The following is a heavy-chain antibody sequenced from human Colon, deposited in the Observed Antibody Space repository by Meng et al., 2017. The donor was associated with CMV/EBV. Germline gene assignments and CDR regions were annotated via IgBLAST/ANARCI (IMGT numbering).Heavy chain of an antibody. J-gene: IGHJ4*02. CDR1: GFTFTSFS. CDR2: ISYDSFTK. D-gene: IGHD5-24*01. V-gene: IGHV3-30*07. CDR3: ARQMAPDY. Sequence: GGSLRLSCAASGFTFTSFSMHWVRLVPGKGLESVIHISYDSFTKYYVDSVKGRFTISRDNSKNTLSLQMNSLKVEDTAVYFCARQMAPDYWGLGTLVTVSS.